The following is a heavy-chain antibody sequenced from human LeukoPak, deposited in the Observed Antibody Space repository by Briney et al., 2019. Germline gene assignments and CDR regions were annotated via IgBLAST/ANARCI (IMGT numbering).Heavy chain of an antibody. Sequence: ASVKVSCKASGYTFTGYYMHWVRQAPGQGLEWMGWINPNSGGTNYAQKFQGRVTMTRDTSISTAYMELSRLRSDDTAVYYCARSSGYSSGWYGYWSQGTLATVSS. CDR2: INPNSGGT. D-gene: IGHD6-19*01. V-gene: IGHV1-2*02. CDR1: GYTFTGYY. J-gene: IGHJ4*02. CDR3: ARSSGYSSGWYGY.